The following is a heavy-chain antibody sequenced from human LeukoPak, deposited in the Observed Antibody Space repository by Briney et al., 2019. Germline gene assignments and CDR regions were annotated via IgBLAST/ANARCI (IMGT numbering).Heavy chain of an antibody. Sequence: PSETLSLTCTVSGGSISSGSYYWSWTRQPAGKGLEWIGRIYTSGSTNYNPSLKSRVTISVDTSKNQFSLKLSSVTAADTAVYYCARDSGDRKPGIAVLWGQGTLVTVSS. J-gene: IGHJ4*02. CDR3: ARDSGDRKPGIAVL. CDR2: IYTSGST. CDR1: GGSISSGSYY. D-gene: IGHD6-19*01. V-gene: IGHV4-61*02.